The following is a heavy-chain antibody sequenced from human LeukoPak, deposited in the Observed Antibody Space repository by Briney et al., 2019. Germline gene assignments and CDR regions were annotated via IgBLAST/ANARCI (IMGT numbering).Heavy chain of an antibody. D-gene: IGHD2-2*01. Sequence: PGRSLRLSCAASGFTFSSYAMHWVRQAPGKGLEWVAVISYDGSNKYYADSVKGRFTISRDNSKNTLYLQMNSLRAEDTAVYYCAKGPPRTYYFDYWGQGTLVTVSS. CDR3: AKGPPRTYYFDY. CDR1: GFTFSSYA. J-gene: IGHJ4*02. V-gene: IGHV3-30-3*01. CDR2: ISYDGSNK.